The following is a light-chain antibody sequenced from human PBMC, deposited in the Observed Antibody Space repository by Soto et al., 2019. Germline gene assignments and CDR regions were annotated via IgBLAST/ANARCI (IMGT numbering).Light chain of an antibody. CDR3: QQCSTLPRT. J-gene: IGKJ1*01. CDR2: NAF. CDR1: QSVISSS. V-gene: IGKV3-20*01. Sequence: EVVMTQSPATLSVSPGEGVTLSCRASQSVISSSLAWYQQKPGQAPRLLIYNAFSRPTGIPDRFSGSGSGTDFTLTISRLEPEDFAVYYCQQCSTLPRTFGQGTKVDIK.